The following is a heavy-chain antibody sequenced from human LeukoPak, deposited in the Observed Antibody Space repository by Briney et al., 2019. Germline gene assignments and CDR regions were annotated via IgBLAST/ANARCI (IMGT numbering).Heavy chain of an antibody. D-gene: IGHD3-3*01. Sequence: GGSLRLSCAASGFSFSIYWMHWVRQAPGKGLVWVSRINSDGSSTSYADSVKGRFTISRDNAKNTLYLQMNSLRAEDTAVYYCARDEDWSGYYGAFDIWGQGTMVTVSS. V-gene: IGHV3-74*01. J-gene: IGHJ3*02. CDR2: INSDGSST. CDR3: ARDEDWSGYYGAFDI. CDR1: GFSFSIYW.